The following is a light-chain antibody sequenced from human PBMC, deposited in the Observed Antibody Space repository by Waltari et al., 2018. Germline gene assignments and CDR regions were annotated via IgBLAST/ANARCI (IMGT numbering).Light chain of an antibody. J-gene: IGKJ2*01. CDR3: QQYYSTPYT. CDR1: QSVLYSSNNKNY. V-gene: IGKV4-1*01. CDR2: WAS. Sequence: DIVMTQSPDSLAVSLGEKATINFKSSQSVLYSSNNKNYLALYQQKPGQPPKLLIYWASTRESGVPDRFSGSGSGTDFTLTISSLQAEDVAGYYCQQYYSTPYTFGQGTKLEIK.